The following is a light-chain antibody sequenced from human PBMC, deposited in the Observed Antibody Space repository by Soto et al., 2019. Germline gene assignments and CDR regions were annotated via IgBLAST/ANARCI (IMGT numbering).Light chain of an antibody. V-gene: IGKV1-6*01. J-gene: IGKJ4*01. Sequence: AIQMTQSPSSLSASVGDRVTITCRASQGIRNDLGWYQQKPGKAPKLLIYAASSLQSGVPSRFSGSGSGTDFTLTISSLHFDDFATNECHTDSNYPPLFGGGTKL. CDR3: HTDSNYPPL. CDR1: QGIRND. CDR2: AAS.